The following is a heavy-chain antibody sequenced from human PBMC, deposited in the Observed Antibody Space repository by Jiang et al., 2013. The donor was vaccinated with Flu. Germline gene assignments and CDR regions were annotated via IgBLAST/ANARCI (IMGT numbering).Heavy chain of an antibody. CDR1: GGSISSYY. V-gene: IGHV4-59*01. Sequence: GPGLVKPSETLSLTCTVSGGSISSYYWSWIRQPPGKGLEWIGYIYYSGSTNYNPSLKSRVTISVDTSKNQFSLKLSSVTAADTAVYYCARSVYGDYFDYWGQGTLVTVSS. J-gene: IGHJ4*02. CDR3: ARSVYGDYFDY. CDR2: IYYSGST. D-gene: IGHD4-17*01.